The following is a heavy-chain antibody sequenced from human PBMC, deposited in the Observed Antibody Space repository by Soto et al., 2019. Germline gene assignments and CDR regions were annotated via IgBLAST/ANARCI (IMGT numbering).Heavy chain of an antibody. CDR3: ARDGGNNPLEDAFDI. D-gene: IGHD3-16*01. J-gene: IGHJ3*02. CDR2: IWYDGSNK. CDR1: GFTFSSYG. V-gene: IGHV3-33*01. Sequence: GGSLRLSCAASGFTFSSYGMHWVRQAPGKGLEWVAVIWYDGSNKYYADSVKGRFTISRDNSKNTLYLQMNSLRAEDTAVYYCARDGGNNPLEDAFDIWGQGTMVTVSS.